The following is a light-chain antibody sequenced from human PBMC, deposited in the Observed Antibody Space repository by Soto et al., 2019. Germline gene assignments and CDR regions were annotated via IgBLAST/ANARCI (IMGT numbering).Light chain of an antibody. CDR3: QQYDIYWA. Sequence: DIQMTQSPSTLSASVGDRVTITCRASQSISRWLAWYRQKPGKAPKLLIYDVSSLASGVPSRFSGSGFGTEFTLTINSLQPDDFATYYCQQYDIYWAFGQGTKEEIK. J-gene: IGKJ1*01. CDR1: QSISRW. V-gene: IGKV1-5*01. CDR2: DVS.